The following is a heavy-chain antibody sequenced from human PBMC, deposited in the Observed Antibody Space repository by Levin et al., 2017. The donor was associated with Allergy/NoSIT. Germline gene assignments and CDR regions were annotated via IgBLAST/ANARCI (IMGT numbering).Heavy chain of an antibody. CDR2: INHSGST. J-gene: IGHJ5*02. V-gene: IGHV4-59*01. Sequence: LSQTLSLTCAVSGSTTSLFYWNWIRQTPGKGLEWIGYINHSGSTKYNPSLKSRVTISLDKSKNQFSLLLTSVTAADTAVYYCARDTGGWYFDRWGQGTLVTVSS. CDR1: GSTTSLFY. D-gene: IGHD3-16*01. CDR3: ARDTGGWYFDR.